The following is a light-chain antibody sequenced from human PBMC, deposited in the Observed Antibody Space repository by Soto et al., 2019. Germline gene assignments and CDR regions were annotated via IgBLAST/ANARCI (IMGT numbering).Light chain of an antibody. J-gene: IGKJ1*01. V-gene: IGKV3-20*01. CDR1: QIGSGNY. CDR2: ATS. Sequence: ELVLTQSPGTLSLSPGDSAALSCKASQIGSGNYLSWYQQKSGQAPRLLIYATSTRAPGIPDRFSGSGSATDFSLIISRLEPEDSALYYCQHFGYPQWTFGSGTKVDI. CDR3: QHFGYPQWT.